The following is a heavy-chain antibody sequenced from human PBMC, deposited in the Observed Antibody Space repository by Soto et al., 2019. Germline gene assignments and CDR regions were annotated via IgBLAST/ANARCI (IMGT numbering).Heavy chain of an antibody. D-gene: IGHD6-6*01. V-gene: IGHV1-69*13. CDR1: GGTFSSYA. J-gene: IGHJ4*02. CDR3: ARDRQKYSSSDDYFDY. Sequence: ASVKVSCKASGGTFSSYAISWVRQAPGQGLEWMGGIIPIFGTANYAQKFQGRVTITADESTSTAYMELSSLRSEDTAVYYCARDRQKYSSSDDYFDYWGQGTLVTVSS. CDR2: IIPIFGTA.